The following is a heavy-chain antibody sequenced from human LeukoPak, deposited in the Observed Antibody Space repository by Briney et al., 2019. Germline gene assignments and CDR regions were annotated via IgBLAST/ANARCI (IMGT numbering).Heavy chain of an antibody. Sequence: GGSLRLSCVASGFTFSSSWMSWVRQAPGKGLEWVANIKQDGSEKSYVESVRGRFTISRDNAKNSLYLQLNSLRAEDTALYYCAREARGPNWGQGTLVTVSS. D-gene: IGHD3-10*01. CDR1: GFTFSSSW. CDR2: IKQDGSEK. CDR3: AREARGPN. J-gene: IGHJ4*02. V-gene: IGHV3-7*03.